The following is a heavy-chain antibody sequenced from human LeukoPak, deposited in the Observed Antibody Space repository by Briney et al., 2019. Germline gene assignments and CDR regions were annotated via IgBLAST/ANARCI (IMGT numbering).Heavy chain of an antibody. CDR1: GFTFSSYS. D-gene: IGHD3-10*01. J-gene: IGHJ4*02. CDR3: AKETYYYGSGSYPADY. Sequence: GGSLRLSCAASGFTFSSYSMNWVRQAPGKGLEWVSSISSSSSYIYYADSVKGRFTNSRDNSKNTLYLQMNSLRAEDTAVYYCAKETYYYGSGSYPADYWGQGTLVTVSS. CDR2: ISSSSSYI. V-gene: IGHV3-21*01.